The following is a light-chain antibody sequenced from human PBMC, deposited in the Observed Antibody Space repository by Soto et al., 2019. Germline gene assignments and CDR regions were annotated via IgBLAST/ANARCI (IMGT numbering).Light chain of an antibody. J-gene: IGKJ1*01. CDR3: QQYDKYWA. CDR1: QSISNR. CDR2: KAS. V-gene: IGKV1-5*03. Sequence: IQLTQSPSTLSASVGDSVTITCRASQSISNRLAWYQQKPGKAPKVLIYKASSLESGVPSRFSGSESGTEFTLTITSLQADDFATYYCQQYDKYWAFGQGTKVDIK.